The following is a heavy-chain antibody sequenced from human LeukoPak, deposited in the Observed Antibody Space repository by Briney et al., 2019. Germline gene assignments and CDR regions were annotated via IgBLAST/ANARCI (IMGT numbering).Heavy chain of an antibody. D-gene: IGHD1-26*01. V-gene: IGHV4-61*02. CDR1: GGSISSGSYY. Sequence: PSETLSLTCTVSGGSISSGSYYWSWIRQPAGKRLEWIGRIYTSGSTNYNPSLKSRVTISVDTSKNQFSLKLSSVTAADTAVYYCARHGRGWFDPWGQGTLVTVSS. J-gene: IGHJ5*02. CDR2: IYTSGST. CDR3: ARHGRGWFDP.